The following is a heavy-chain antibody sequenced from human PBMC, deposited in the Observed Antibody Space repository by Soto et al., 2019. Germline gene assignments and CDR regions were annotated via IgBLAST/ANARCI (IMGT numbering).Heavy chain of an antibody. V-gene: IGHV4-59*11. D-gene: IGHD2-2*02. J-gene: IGHJ5*02. Sequence: SETLSLTCSVSGASISNHYWSWMRQSPGKGLEWIGLMSNTGIPTYNPSLQGRVNISPDTSNNRISLRLSSVNAADTAVYYCARESVFCGPRCYRNNWFDPWGQGILVTVSS. CDR2: MSNTGIP. CDR3: ARESVFCGPRCYRNNWFDP. CDR1: GASISNHY.